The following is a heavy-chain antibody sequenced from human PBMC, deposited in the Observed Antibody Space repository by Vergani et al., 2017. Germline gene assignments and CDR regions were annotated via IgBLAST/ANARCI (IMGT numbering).Heavy chain of an antibody. J-gene: IGHJ6*02. Sequence: QVQLVESGGGVVQPGRSLRLSCAASGFTFSSYGMHWVRQAPGKGLEWVAVIWYDGSNKYYADSVKGRFTISRHNSKNTLYLQMNSLRAEDTAVYYCAREKRWLQSGGYYYYGMDVWGQGTTVTVSS. D-gene: IGHD5-24*01. CDR3: AREKRWLQSGGYYYYGMDV. CDR2: IWYDGSNK. V-gene: IGHV3-33*01. CDR1: GFTFSSYG.